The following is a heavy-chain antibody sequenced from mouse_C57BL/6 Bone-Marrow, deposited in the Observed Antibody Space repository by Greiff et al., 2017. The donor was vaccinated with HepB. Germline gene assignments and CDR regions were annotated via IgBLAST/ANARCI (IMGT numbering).Heavy chain of an antibody. CDR1: GFTFSDAW. D-gene: IGHD2-3*01. Sequence: EVHLVESGGGLVQPGGSMKLSCAASGFTFSDAWMDWVRQSPEKGLKWVAEIRNKANNHATYYAESVKGRFTISRADSKSSVYLQMNSLRAEDTGIYYCTPIYDGYYLYYAMDYWGQGTSVTVSS. V-gene: IGHV6-6*01. J-gene: IGHJ4*01. CDR2: IRNKANNHAT. CDR3: TPIYDGYYLYYAMDY.